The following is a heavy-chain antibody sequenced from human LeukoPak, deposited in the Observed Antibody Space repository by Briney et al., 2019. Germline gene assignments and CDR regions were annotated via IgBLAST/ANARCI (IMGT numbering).Heavy chain of an antibody. CDR1: GYTFTSYD. D-gene: IGHD3-22*01. Sequence: ASVKVSCKASGYTFTSYDINWVRQATGQGLEWMGWMNPNSGNTGYAQKFQGRVTMTRNTPISTAYMELSSLRSGDTAVYYCARGLYDSSGYDYWGQGTLVTVSS. V-gene: IGHV1-8*01. CDR2: MNPNSGNT. CDR3: ARGLYDSSGYDY. J-gene: IGHJ4*02.